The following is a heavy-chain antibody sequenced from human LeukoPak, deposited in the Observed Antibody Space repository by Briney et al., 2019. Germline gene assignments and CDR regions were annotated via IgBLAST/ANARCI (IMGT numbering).Heavy chain of an antibody. CDR3: AKAVVRYFYGSGSYWDY. CDR1: GFTFTNYA. CDR2: ISGSGGDT. Sequence: GGSLRLSCAASGFTFTNYAMSWVRQAPGKGLEWVSAISGSGGDTYYADSVKGRFTISRDNFKNTLYLQMSSLRVEDTALFYCAKAVVRYFYGSGSYWDYWGQGNLVTVSS. J-gene: IGHJ4*02. V-gene: IGHV3-23*01. D-gene: IGHD3-10*01.